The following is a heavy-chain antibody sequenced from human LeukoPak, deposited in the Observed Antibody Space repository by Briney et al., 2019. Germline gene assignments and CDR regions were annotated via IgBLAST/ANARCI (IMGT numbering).Heavy chain of an antibody. V-gene: IGHV6-1*01. CDR2: TYYRSKWYN. J-gene: IGHJ6*02. CDR1: GDSVSSNSAA. D-gene: IGHD6-6*01. Sequence: SQTLTLTCAISGDSVSSNSAAWNWIRQSPSRGLEWLGRTYYRSKWYNDYAVSVKSRITINPDTSKNQFSLQLNSVTPEDAAVYYCAREIIAARPHYYYYYGMDVWGQGTTVTVSS. CDR3: AREIIAARPHYYYYYGMDV.